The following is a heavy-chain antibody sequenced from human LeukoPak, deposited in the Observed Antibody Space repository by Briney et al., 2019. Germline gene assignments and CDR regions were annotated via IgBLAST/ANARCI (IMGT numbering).Heavy chain of an antibody. CDR1: GYTFTVYS. Sequence: ASVKVSCKASGYTFTVYSINWLRQAPGQGLEWMGWITTSTGKPTYAQGFTGRFVFSLDTSVSATYLHINSLKAEDTAVYYCARDASMINFDYWGQGSLVTVSS. V-gene: IGHV7-4-1*02. CDR2: ITTSTGKP. J-gene: IGHJ4*02. D-gene: IGHD3-16*01. CDR3: ARDASMINFDY.